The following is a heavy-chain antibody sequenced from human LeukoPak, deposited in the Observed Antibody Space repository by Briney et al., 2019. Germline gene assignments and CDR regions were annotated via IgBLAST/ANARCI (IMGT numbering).Heavy chain of an antibody. CDR2: IWSDGNNR. CDR1: GFTFSSYG. CDR3: ARARPDYGDYGRSLDV. J-gene: IGHJ6*03. V-gene: IGHV3-33*01. D-gene: IGHD4-17*01. Sequence: GSLRLSCAASGFTFSSYGFHRVRQAAGKGLEWVAVIWSDGNNRNYAGSVKGRFTISRDNSKNTLYLQMNSLRAEDTAVYYCARARPDYGDYGRSLDVWGKGTTVTVSS.